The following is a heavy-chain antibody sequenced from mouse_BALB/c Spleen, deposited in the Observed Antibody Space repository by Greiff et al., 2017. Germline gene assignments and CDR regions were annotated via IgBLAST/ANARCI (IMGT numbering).Heavy chain of an antibody. V-gene: IGHV2-9*02. CDR1: GFSLTNYG. Sequence: VKLVESGPGLVAPSQSLSITCSVSGFSLTNYGVHWVRQPPGKGLEWLGVIWAGGSTNYNSALMSRLSVNKDNSKSQVFLKMNSLQIDDTAMYYCARDRGAYWGQGTLVTVSA. CDR3: ARDRGAY. CDR2: IWAGGST. D-gene: IGHD3-3*01. J-gene: IGHJ3*01.